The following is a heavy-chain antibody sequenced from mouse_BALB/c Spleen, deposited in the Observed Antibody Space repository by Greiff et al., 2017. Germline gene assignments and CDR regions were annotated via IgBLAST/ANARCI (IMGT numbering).Heavy chain of an antibody. Sequence: VQLQESGPGLVAPSQSLSITCTVSGFSLTGYGVNWVRQPPGKGLELLGMIWGGGSTDYNSALKSRLSIRKDNSKSQVFLKMNSLQTDDTARYYCARESSYYYGSSYDAMDYWGQGASVTVAS. CDR2: IWGGGST. J-gene: IGHJ4*01. CDR1: GFSLTGYG. D-gene: IGHD1-1*01. V-gene: IGHV2-6-7*02. CDR3: ARESSYYYGSSYDAMDY.